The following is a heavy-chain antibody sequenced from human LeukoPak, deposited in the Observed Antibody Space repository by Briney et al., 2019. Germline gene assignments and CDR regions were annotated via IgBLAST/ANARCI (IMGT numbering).Heavy chain of an antibody. Sequence: SETLSLTCAVYGGSFSGYYWSWIRQPPGKGLEWIGEINHSGSTNYNPSLKSRVTISVDTSKNQFSLKLSSVTAADTAVYYCARHVRYCSGGSCYRDYYYYMDVWGKGTTVTISS. D-gene: IGHD2-15*01. J-gene: IGHJ6*03. CDR3: ARHVRYCSGGSCYRDYYYYMDV. CDR1: GGSFSGYY. CDR2: INHSGST. V-gene: IGHV4-34*01.